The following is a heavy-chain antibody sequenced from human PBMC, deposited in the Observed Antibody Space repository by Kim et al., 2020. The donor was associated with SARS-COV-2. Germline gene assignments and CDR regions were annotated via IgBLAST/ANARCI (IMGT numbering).Heavy chain of an antibody. Sequence: VRSRFTISRDNSKNTLYLQMNSLRAEDTAVYYCAKKFHYGSGSYLYYFDYWGQGTLVTVSS. D-gene: IGHD3-10*01. CDR3: AKKFHYGSGSYLYYFDY. V-gene: IGHV3-23*01. J-gene: IGHJ4*02.